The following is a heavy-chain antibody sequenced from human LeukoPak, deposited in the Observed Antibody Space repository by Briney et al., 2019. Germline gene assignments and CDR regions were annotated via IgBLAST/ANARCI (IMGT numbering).Heavy chain of an antibody. V-gene: IGHV3-48*03. CDR1: GSTFSSYE. Sequence: TGGSLRLSCAASGSTFSSYEMNWVRQAPGKGLEWVSYISTSSSTIYHAESVKGRFTISRDNAKNSLYLQMNSLRADDTAVYYCARGPAVADYFQYYYVDVWGKGTTVTVSS. D-gene: IGHD6-19*01. J-gene: IGHJ6*03. CDR3: ARGPAVADYFQYYYVDV. CDR2: ISTSSSTI.